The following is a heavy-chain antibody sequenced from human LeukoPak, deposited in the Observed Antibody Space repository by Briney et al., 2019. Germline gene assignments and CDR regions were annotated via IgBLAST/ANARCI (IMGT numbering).Heavy chain of an antibody. CDR3: ARQTTQMDIVVVPAAWDY. CDR1: GYSFTSYW. Sequence: GESLKISCKGSGYSFTSYWFGWVRQMPGKGLEWMGIIYPGDSDTRYSTSFQGQVTFSADKSIVTAYLQWSSLKASDTAMYYCARQTTQMDIVVVPAAWDYWGQGTLVTVSS. CDR2: IYPGDSDT. V-gene: IGHV5-51*01. J-gene: IGHJ4*02. D-gene: IGHD2-2*03.